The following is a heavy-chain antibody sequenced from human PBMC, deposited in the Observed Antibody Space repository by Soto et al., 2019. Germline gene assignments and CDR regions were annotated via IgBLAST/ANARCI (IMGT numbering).Heavy chain of an antibody. CDR2: IYYSGST. Sequence: SETLSLTCTVSGDSISSYYWTWIRQPPGKGLEWIAYIYYSGSTSYNPSLKSRVTISLDTSKNQFSLKLSSVTAADTAVYYCARTYDDSGPNSGGYGFDIWGPGTMVTVS. V-gene: IGHV4-59*01. J-gene: IGHJ3*02. CDR3: ARTYDDSGPNSGGYGFDI. CDR1: GDSISSYY. D-gene: IGHD3-22*01.